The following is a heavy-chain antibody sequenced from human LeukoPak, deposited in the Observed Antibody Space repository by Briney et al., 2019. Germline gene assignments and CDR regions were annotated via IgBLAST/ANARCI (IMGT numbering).Heavy chain of an antibody. CDR3: ARYSGSYSTSFDS. D-gene: IGHD1-26*01. Sequence: GESLKISCNGSGYSFTNYWIGWVRQMPGKGLELMGIIYPGNSDTKYSPSFQGQVTISADKSITTAHLQWRRLKASDTAMYYCARYSGSYSTSFDSWGQGTLLTVSS. V-gene: IGHV5-51*01. J-gene: IGHJ4*02. CDR1: GYSFTNYW. CDR2: IYPGNSDT.